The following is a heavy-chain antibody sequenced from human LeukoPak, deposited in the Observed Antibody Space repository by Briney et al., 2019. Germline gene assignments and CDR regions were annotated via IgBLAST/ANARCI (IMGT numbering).Heavy chain of an antibody. CDR3: ARDVVTGVGFYYYYYMDV. V-gene: IGHV4-38-2*02. CDR1: GYSINSGYF. D-gene: IGHD2-2*01. CDR2: ANHRGST. J-gene: IGHJ6*03. Sequence: PSETLSLTCSVSGYSINSGYFWVWVRQPPGKGLEWIGSANHRGSTYYNPSLKSRVTISVDTSKNQFSLKLSSVTAADTAVYYCARDVVTGVGFYYYYYMDVWGKGTTVTVSS.